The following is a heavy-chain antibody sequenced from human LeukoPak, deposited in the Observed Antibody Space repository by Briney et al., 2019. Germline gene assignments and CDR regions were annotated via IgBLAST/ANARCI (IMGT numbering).Heavy chain of an antibody. CDR1: EFTFSSYT. V-gene: IGHV3-21*01. Sequence: GGSLRLSRAASEFTFSSYTINWVRQAPGKGLEWVSSISSTSTYISYADSVKGRFTISRDNAKNSLYLQMNSLRAEDTAVYYCARGGGNFDYWGQGTLVTVSS. J-gene: IGHJ4*02. D-gene: IGHD2-15*01. CDR2: ISSTSTYI. CDR3: ARGGGNFDY.